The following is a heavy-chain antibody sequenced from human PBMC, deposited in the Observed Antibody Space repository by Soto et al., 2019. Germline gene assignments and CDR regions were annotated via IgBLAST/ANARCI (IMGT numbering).Heavy chain of an antibody. V-gene: IGHV2-70*01. J-gene: IGHJ4*02. CDR1: GFSLSTSGMC. Sequence: SGPTLVNPTQPLTLTCTFSGFSLSTSGMCVSWIRQPPGKSLEWLALIDWDDDKYYSTSLKTRLTISKHTSKNQVVLIMTNMDPVDTATYYCARTYYYDSSGYYSYYFDSWGQGTLVTVSS. CDR3: ARTYYYDSSGYYSYYFDS. CDR2: IDWDDDK. D-gene: IGHD3-22*01.